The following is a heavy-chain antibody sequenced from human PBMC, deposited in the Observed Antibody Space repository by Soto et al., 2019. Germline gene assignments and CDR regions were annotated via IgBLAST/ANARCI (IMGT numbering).Heavy chain of an antibody. Sequence: SETLSLTCTVSGDSISSGSYYWSWIRQPPVKGLEWIGYIYHIWATXXNPSLESXXTMSLYTSKNXFSLRXSSVTAADTAVYYCARDGGYASVDCCGQGTLVTVSX. V-gene: IGHV4-30-4*01. CDR2: IYHIWAT. J-gene: IGHJ4*02. CDR3: ARDGGYASVDC. CDR1: GDSISSGSYY. D-gene: IGHD3-22*01.